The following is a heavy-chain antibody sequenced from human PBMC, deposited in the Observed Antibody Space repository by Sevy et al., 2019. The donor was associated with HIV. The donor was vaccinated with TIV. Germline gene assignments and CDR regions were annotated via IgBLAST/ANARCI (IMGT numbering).Heavy chain of an antibody. V-gene: IGHV4-59*01. CDR2: VYYSGNT. J-gene: IGHJ4*02. CDR1: GGSISSYY. CDR3: ARDPIAVAPYFDN. D-gene: IGHD6-19*01. Sequence: SETLSLTCSVSGGSISSYYCSWIRQSPGKGLEWIGYVYYSGNTNYNPSLKSRVTISIDTSKNQFSLKLMSVTAADTAVDYCARDPIAVAPYFDNWGQGTLVTVSS.